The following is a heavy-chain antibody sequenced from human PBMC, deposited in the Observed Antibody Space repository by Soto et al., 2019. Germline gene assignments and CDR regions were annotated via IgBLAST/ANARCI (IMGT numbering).Heavy chain of an antibody. Sequence: SETLSLTCTVSGGSISSYYWSWIRQPPGKGLEWIGYTYYSGSTNYNPSLKSRVTISVDTSKNQFSLKLSSVTAADTAVYYCARAPINCSGGRCYAGVDYWGQGTLVTVSS. V-gene: IGHV4-59*01. CDR3: ARAPINCSGGRCYAGVDY. CDR2: TYYSGST. J-gene: IGHJ4*02. D-gene: IGHD2-15*01. CDR1: GGSISSYY.